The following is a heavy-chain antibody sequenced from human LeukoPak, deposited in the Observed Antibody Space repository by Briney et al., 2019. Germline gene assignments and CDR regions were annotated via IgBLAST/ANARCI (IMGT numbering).Heavy chain of an antibody. V-gene: IGHV3-30*18. D-gene: IGHD2-15*01. J-gene: IGHJ4*02. CDR1: GFTFSSYG. Sequence: GGSLRPSCAASGFTFSSYGLHWVRQAPGKGLEWLAVISYEGSNTYYADSVKGRFTISRDNSKDTLYLQMNSLRAEDAAVYYCAKAHCSGGSCYYILDYFDYWGQGTLVTVSS. CDR2: ISYEGSNT. CDR3: AKAHCSGGSCYYILDYFDY.